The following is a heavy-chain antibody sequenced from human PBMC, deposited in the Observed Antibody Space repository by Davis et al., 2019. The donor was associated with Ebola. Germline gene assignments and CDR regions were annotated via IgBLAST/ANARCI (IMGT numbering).Heavy chain of an antibody. CDR3: ARIRYYYDSTGYYYYYYGMDV. CDR2: IIPIFGTA. J-gene: IGHJ6*02. CDR1: GGTFSSYA. Sequence: AASVKVSCKASGGTFSSYAISWVRQAPGQGLEWMGGIIPIFGTANYAQKFQGRVTITADKSTSTAYMELSSLRSEDTAVYYCARIRYYYDSTGYYYYYYGMDVWGQGTTVTVSS. D-gene: IGHD3-22*01. V-gene: IGHV1-69*06.